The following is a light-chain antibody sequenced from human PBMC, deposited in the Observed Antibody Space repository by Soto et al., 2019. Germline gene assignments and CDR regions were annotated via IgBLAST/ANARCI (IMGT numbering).Light chain of an antibody. CDR3: QQSYSAPRT. CDR1: QSISSY. J-gene: IGKJ1*01. Sequence: DIQMTQSPSSLSASVGDRVTITCRASQSISSYLNWYQQKPGKAPKLLIYSVFSLQSGVPSRFSGSGSGTDFTLTISSLQPEDFPTYYCQQSYSAPRTFGQGTKVEI. CDR2: SVF. V-gene: IGKV1-39*01.